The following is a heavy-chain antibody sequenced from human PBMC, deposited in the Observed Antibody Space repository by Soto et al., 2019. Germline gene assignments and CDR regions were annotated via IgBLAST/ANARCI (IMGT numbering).Heavy chain of an antibody. D-gene: IGHD4-17*01. V-gene: IGHV1-8*01. J-gene: IGHJ4*02. Sequence: ASVKVSCKACGYSFSSYSLHWVRQATGQRLEWMGWMNANSGNTGYAQKFQGRVTMTRNTSISTAYMELSSLRSEDTAVYYCARTLYGDNVDYWGQGTLVTVS. CDR3: ARTLYGDNVDY. CDR2: MNANSGNT. CDR1: GYSFSSYS.